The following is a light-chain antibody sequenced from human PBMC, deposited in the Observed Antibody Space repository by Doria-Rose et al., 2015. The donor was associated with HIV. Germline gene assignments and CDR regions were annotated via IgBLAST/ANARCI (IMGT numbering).Light chain of an antibody. Sequence: DIQVTQSPESLGMSLGERATLNCKSNQSLLYTSKHYLAWYQQKPGQPPKLLIYWASTRQSGVPARFSGSGSGTDFTLTIISLEAEDVAVYYCQQYYDTPSFGPGTTVDIK. J-gene: IGKJ3*01. V-gene: IGKV4-1*01. CDR2: WAS. CDR1: QSLLYTSKHY. CDR3: QQYYDTPS.